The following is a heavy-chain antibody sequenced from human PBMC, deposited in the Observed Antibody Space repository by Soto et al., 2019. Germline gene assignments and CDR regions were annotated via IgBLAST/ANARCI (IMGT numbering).Heavy chain of an antibody. V-gene: IGHV4-31*03. D-gene: IGHD2-8*01. Sequence: QVQLQESGPGLVKPSQTLSVTCTVSGGSVSSDDYSWSWIRQHPGKGLEWIGYIRDSGSTYYNPSLEGRVTISVDTSKNQFSLRLRSVTAADTAVYYCARAMANYFDYWAQGTLVTASS. CDR1: GGSVSSDDYS. CDR3: ARAMANYFDY. J-gene: IGHJ4*02. CDR2: IRDSGST.